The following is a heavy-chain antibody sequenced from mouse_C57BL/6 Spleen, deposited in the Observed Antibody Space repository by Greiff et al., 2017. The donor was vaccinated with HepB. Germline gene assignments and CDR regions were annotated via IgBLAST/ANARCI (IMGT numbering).Heavy chain of an antibody. Sequence: SGPVLVKPGASVKMSCKASGYTFTDYYMNWVKQSHGKSLEWIGVINPYNGGTSYNQKFKGKATLTVDKSSSTAYMELNSLTSEDSAVYYCARSSYDYSFAYWGQGTLVTVSA. D-gene: IGHD2-4*01. CDR1: GYTFTDYY. V-gene: IGHV1-19*01. CDR3: ARSSYDYSFAY. CDR2: INPYNGGT. J-gene: IGHJ3*01.